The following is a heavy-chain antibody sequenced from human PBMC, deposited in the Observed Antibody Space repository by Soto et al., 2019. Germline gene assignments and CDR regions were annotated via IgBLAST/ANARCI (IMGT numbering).Heavy chain of an antibody. J-gene: IGHJ4*02. V-gene: IGHV1-2*02. CDR2: IDPKSGGT. CDR1: GPTFIAYY. Sequence: QLVQSGAEVKKPGASVKVSCKTSGPTFIAYYIHWVRQAPGQGLEWMGWIDPKSGGTTYEQKFLGRVTMTRDASINKAYMELNRLTSDDTDVYYCARVSVDVPEWGQGTLLTVSS. CDR3: ARVSVDVPE. D-gene: IGHD5-12*01.